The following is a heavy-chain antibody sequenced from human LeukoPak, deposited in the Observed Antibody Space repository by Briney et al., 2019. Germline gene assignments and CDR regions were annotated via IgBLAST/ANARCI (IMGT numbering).Heavy chain of an antibody. D-gene: IGHD2-2*02. CDR1: GGTFSSYA. Sequence: ASVKVSCKASGGTFSSYAISWVRQAPGQGLEWMGGIIPIFGTANYAQKFQVRVSITADESTSTAYMELSSLRSEDTAVYYCARGFRCSSTRCYKGWRPFDPWGQGTLVTVSS. CDR2: IIPIFGTA. J-gene: IGHJ5*02. CDR3: ARGFRCSSTRCYKGWRPFDP. V-gene: IGHV1-69*13.